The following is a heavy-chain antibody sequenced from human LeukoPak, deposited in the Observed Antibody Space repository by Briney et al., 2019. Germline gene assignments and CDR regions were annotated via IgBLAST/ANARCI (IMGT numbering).Heavy chain of an antibody. CDR1: GGSISTYY. Sequence: SETLSLTCTVSGGSISTYYWSWIRQPPGKGLEWIGYIYYSGSTNYNPSLKSRVTISVDTSKNQFSLKLSSVTAADTAVYYCARPTRPFYYYGMDVWGQGTTVIVPS. J-gene: IGHJ6*02. V-gene: IGHV4-59*01. CDR3: ARPTRPFYYYGMDV. CDR2: IYYSGST. D-gene: IGHD6-25*01.